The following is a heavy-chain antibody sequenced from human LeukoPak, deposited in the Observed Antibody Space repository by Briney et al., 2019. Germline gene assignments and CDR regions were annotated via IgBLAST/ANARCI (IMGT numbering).Heavy chain of an antibody. CDR2: INHSGST. CDR3: ARLNGGRYVY. D-gene: IGHD6-19*01. V-gene: IGHV4-34*01. CDR1: GGSISSYY. J-gene: IGHJ4*02. Sequence: SETLSLTCTVSGGSISSYYWTWIRQPPGKGLEWIGEINHSGSTNYNPSLKSRVTISVDTSKNQFSLKLSSVTAADTAVYYCARLNGGRYVYWGQGTLVTVSS.